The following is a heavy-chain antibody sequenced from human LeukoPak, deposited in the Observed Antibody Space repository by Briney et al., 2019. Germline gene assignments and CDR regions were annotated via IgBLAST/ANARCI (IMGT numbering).Heavy chain of an antibody. D-gene: IGHD3-9*01. Sequence: SETLSLTCAVYGGSFSGYYWSWIRQPPGKGLEWIGEINHSGSTNYNPSLKSRVTISVHTSKNQFSLKLSSVTAADTAVYYCEISYYDILTGYYIGDYWGQGTLVTVSS. CDR3: EISYYDILTGYYIGDY. J-gene: IGHJ4*02. V-gene: IGHV4-34*01. CDR2: INHSGST. CDR1: GGSFSGYY.